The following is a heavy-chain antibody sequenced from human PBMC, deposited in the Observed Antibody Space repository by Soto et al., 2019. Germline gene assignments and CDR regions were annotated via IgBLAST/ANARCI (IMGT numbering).Heavy chain of an antibody. CDR1: GGSLSNQY. J-gene: IGHJ6*02. CDR2: IYISGNT. CDR3: GGSSGYYYGVDV. D-gene: IGHD3-16*01. V-gene: IGHV4-4*07. Sequence: QMPLQESGPGLVKPSETLSLTCTVSGGSLSNQYWVWVRQPAGKGLEWIGRIYISGNTNYNPSLGSRVTMSIDTSKNQFSLKLDSMTAADTAVYYCGGSSGYYYGVDVWGQGTTVTVSS.